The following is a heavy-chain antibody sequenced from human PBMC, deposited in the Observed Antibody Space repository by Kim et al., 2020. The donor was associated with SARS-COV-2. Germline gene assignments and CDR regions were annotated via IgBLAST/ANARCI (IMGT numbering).Heavy chain of an antibody. J-gene: IGHJ4*02. CDR3: ARDQSVAGMEGDSY. V-gene: IGHV1-46*01. Sequence: AQQFQGRVTMTRDTSTSTVYMELSSLRSEDTAVYYCARDQSVAGMEGDSYWGQGTLVTVSS. D-gene: IGHD6-19*01.